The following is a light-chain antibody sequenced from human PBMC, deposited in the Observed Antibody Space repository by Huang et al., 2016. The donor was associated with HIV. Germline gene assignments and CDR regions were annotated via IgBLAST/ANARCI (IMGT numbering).Light chain of an antibody. CDR1: QSVRSY. J-gene: IGKJ3*01. V-gene: IGKV3-11*01. Sequence: EIVLTQSPATLSLSPGERATLSCRASQSVRSYLAWYQQKPGQAPRLLIYDSTHRATGIPARFSGSGSGTDFTLTIGSLVPEDFAVYYCQQRINWPPGVTFGPGTKVDIK. CDR2: DST. CDR3: QQRINWPPGVT.